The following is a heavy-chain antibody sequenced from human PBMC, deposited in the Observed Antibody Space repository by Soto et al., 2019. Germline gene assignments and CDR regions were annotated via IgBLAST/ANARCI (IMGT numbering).Heavy chain of an antibody. V-gene: IGHV3-11*01. CDR1: GFISSDYY. CDR3: ARIKSGCGDASCYPAADS. D-gene: IGHD2-2*01. CDR2: ISASGASV. J-gene: IGHJ4*02. Sequence: GGSLRLSCTASGFISSDYYMTWIRQPPGKGLEWVSYISASGASVYYADSVDGRFTISRDNAKNSLYLQMNSLRAEDTAMYYCARIKSGCGDASCYPAADSWGPRT.